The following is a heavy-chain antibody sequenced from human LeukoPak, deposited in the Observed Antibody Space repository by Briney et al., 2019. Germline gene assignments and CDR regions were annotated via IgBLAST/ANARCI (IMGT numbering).Heavy chain of an antibody. Sequence: SETLSLTCTVSGGSISGYYWSWIRQPPGKGLEWVGSIYYSGSTDYNPPLKNRVTISADTSKNQFSLKLTSVTAADTAVYYCARSPASGWKVFDYWGQGTLVTVSS. CDR2: IYYSGST. CDR3: ARSPASGWKVFDY. V-gene: IGHV4-59*05. J-gene: IGHJ4*02. CDR1: GGSISGYY. D-gene: IGHD6-19*01.